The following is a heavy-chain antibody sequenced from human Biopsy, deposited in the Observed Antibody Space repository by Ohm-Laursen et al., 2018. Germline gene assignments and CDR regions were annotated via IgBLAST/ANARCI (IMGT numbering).Heavy chain of an antibody. D-gene: IGHD2-15*01. V-gene: IGHV4-59*08. J-gene: IGHJ4*02. CDR2: ISNSGST. Sequence: SDTLSLTCTVSGDSINSSYWSWIRQAPGKGLEWIGFISNSGSTNYKPSLKSRVIISVDTSKNQFSLNLSSVTAADTAVYYCARRGSDGRSFDHWGQGTLVTVSS. CDR3: ARRGSDGRSFDH. CDR1: GDSINSSY.